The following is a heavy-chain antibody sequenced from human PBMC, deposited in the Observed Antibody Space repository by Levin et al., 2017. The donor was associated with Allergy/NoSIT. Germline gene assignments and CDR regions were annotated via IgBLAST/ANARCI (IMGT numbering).Heavy chain of an antibody. CDR1: GGSISSGDYY. D-gene: IGHD2-15*01. V-gene: IGHV4-30-4*01. Sequence: PSETLSLTCTVSGGSISSGDYYWSWIRQPPGKGLEWIGYIYYSGSTYYNPSLKSRVTISVDTSKNQFSLKLSSVTAADTAVYYCARAYCSGGSCLDYWGQGTLVTVSS. CDR2: IYYSGST. J-gene: IGHJ4*02. CDR3: ARAYCSGGSCLDY.